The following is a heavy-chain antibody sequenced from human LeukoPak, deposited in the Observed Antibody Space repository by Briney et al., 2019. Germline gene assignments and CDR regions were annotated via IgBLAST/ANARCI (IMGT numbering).Heavy chain of an antibody. CDR1: GFTFSSYW. V-gene: IGHV3-7*01. D-gene: IGHD6-13*01. J-gene: IGHJ6*03. CDR2: IKQDGSEK. CDR3: ARDSSSWYAYYYYYYMDV. Sequence: GGSLRLSCAASGFTFSSYWMSWVRQAPGKGLEWVANIKQDGSEKYYVDSVKGRFTISRDNAKNSLYLQMNSLRAEDTAVYYCARDSSSWYAYYYYYYMDVWGKGTTVTISS.